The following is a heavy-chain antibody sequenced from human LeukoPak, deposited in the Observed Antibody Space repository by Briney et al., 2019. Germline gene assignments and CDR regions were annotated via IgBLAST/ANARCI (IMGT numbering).Heavy chain of an antibody. CDR2: INAGNGNT. CDR1: GYTFTSYA. V-gene: IGHV1-3*01. CDR3: ARVRYYDSSGLFFDY. D-gene: IGHD3-22*01. J-gene: IGHJ4*02. Sequence: ASVKVSCKASGYTFTSYAMHWVRQAPGQRLEWMGWINAGNGNTKYSQKFQGRVTITRGTSASTAYMELSSLRSEDTAVYYCARVRYYDSSGLFFDYWGQGTLVTVSS.